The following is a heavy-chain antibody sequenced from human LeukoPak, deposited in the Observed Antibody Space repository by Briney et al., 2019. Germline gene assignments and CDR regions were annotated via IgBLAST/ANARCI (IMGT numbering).Heavy chain of an antibody. V-gene: IGHV1-69*13. Sequence: GASVKVSCKASGGTFSSYAINWVRQAPGQGLEWMGGIIPIFGTANYAQKFQGRVTITADESTSTAYMELSSLRSEDTAVYYCASGTYGTDYYYGMDVWGQGTTVTVSS. CDR3: ASGTYGTDYYYGMDV. D-gene: IGHD1-26*01. CDR2: IIPIFGTA. CDR1: GGTFSSYA. J-gene: IGHJ6*02.